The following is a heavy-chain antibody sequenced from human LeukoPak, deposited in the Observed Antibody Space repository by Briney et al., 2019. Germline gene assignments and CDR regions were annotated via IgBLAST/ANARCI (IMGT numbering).Heavy chain of an antibody. D-gene: IGHD3-9*01. V-gene: IGHV1-46*01. CDR3: AREPSDWLLEHAFDI. CDR1: GYTFTSYY. CDR2: INPSGGST. Sequence: ASVKVSCKASGYTFTSYYMHWVRQAPGQGLEWMGIINPSGGSTSYAQKFQGRVTMTRDMSTSTVYMELSSLRSEDTAVYYCAREPSDWLLEHAFDIWGQGTMVTVSS. J-gene: IGHJ3*02.